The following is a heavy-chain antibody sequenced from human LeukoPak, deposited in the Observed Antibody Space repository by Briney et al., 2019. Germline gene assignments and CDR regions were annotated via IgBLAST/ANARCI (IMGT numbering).Heavy chain of an antibody. CDR1: GYTFTRYA. V-gene: IGHV7-4-1*02. CDR2: INTNTGNP. D-gene: IGHD2-2*01. J-gene: IGHJ5*02. CDR3: ARVVTPRYCSTTNCYWKGWFDP. Sequence: ASVKVSCKTSGYTFTRYAMNWVRQAPGQGLEWMGWINTNTGNPTYAQGFTGRFVFSLDTSVSTAYLQISSLKAEDTAVYYCARVVTPRYCSTTNCYWKGWFDPWGQGTLVTVSS.